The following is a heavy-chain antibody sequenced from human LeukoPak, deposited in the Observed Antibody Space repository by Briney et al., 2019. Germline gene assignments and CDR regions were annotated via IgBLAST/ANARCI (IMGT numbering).Heavy chain of an antibody. D-gene: IGHD5-18*01. CDR1: GFNVSSNY. V-gene: IGHV3-66*01. CDR2: IYGDGTT. J-gene: IGHJ4*02. CDR3: ARDQYSYAHAAH. Sequence: GGSLRLSCEASGFNVSSNYMTWVRQAPGKGLEWVSLIYGDGTTYYADSVKGRFTISRDNSKNTLHLQMNSLRAEDTAVYYCARDQYSYAHAAHWGQGTLVTVSS.